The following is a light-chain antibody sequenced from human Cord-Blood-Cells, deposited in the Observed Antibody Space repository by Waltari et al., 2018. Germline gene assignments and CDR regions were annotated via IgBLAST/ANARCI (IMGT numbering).Light chain of an antibody. CDR2: VVS. J-gene: IGLJ1*01. CDR1: SSDVGSYNL. CDR3: CSYAGSSTYV. Sequence: QSALTQPASVSGSPGQSITISCTGTSSDVGSYNLVSWYQQHPGKAPKLMIYVVSKRPSGVSHRFSGSKSGNTASLTISGLQAEDEADYYCCSYAGSSTYVFGTGTKVTVL. V-gene: IGLV2-23*02.